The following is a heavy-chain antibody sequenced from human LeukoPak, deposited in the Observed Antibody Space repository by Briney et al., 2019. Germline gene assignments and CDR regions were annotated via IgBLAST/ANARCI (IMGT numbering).Heavy chain of an antibody. CDR3: ARGYDILTGYFLFDY. V-gene: IGHV1-18*04. Sequence: ASVKVSCKASGYTFTSYGISWVRQAPGQGLEWMGWISAYNGNTNYAQKLQGRVTMTTDTSTSTAYMELRSLRSDDTALYYCARGYDILTGYFLFDYWGQGTLVTVSS. D-gene: IGHD3-9*01. CDR1: GYTFTSYG. J-gene: IGHJ4*02. CDR2: ISAYNGNT.